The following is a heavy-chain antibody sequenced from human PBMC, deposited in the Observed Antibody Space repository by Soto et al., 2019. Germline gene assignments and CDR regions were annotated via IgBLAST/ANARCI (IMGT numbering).Heavy chain of an antibody. CDR2: IKSKTDGGTT. V-gene: IGHV3-15*01. J-gene: IGHJ2*01. CDR1: GFTFSNAW. Sequence: EVQLVESGGGLVKPGGSLRLSCAASGFTFSNAWMSWVRQAPGKGLEWVGRIKSKTDGGTTDYAAPVKGRFTISRDDSKNTLYLQMNSLKTEDTAVYYCTTDRYSSSPTHWYFDLWGRGTLVTVSS. CDR3: TTDRYSSSPTHWYFDL. D-gene: IGHD6-6*01.